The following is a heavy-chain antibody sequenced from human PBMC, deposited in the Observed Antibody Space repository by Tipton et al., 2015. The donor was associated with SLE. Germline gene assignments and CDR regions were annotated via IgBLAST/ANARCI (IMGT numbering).Heavy chain of an antibody. D-gene: IGHD1-26*01. V-gene: IGHV4-61*08. J-gene: IGHJ6*03. CDR3: ARGGLGVSYYYYMDV. CDR2: IYYSGTT. Sequence: TLSLTCTVSGDSFSIVGYYWSWIRQRPGRGLEWIGCIYYSGTTNYNPSLKSRVTISVDTSKNQFSLKLTSVTAADTAVYYCARGGLGVSYYYYMDVWGKGITVTVS. CDR1: GDSFSIVGYY.